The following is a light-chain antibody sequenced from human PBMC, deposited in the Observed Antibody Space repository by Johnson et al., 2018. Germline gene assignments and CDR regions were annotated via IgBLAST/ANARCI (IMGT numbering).Light chain of an antibody. Sequence: QSVLTQPPSVSAAPGQKVTISCSGSSSNIGNNYVSWYQQLPGTAPKLLIYENNKRPSGIPDRFSGSKSGTSATLGITGLQTGDEADYYCGTWDSLLSAGNVFGTGTKVTVL. CDR1: SSNIGNNY. CDR3: GTWDSLLSAGNV. V-gene: IGLV1-51*02. J-gene: IGLJ1*01. CDR2: ENN.